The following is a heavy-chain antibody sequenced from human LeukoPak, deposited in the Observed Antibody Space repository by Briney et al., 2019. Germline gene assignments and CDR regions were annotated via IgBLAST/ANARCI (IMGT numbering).Heavy chain of an antibody. CDR1: GGTFSSYA. Sequence: ASVKVSCKASGGTFSSYAISWVRQAPGQGLEWMGGIIPIFGTANYAQKFQGRVTITTDESTSTAYVELGSLRSEDTAVYLCGIAVGDGYNWACWFDPWGQGTLVTVSS. V-gene: IGHV1-69*05. CDR3: GIAVGDGYNWACWFDP. J-gene: IGHJ5*02. D-gene: IGHD5-24*01. CDR2: IIPIFGTA.